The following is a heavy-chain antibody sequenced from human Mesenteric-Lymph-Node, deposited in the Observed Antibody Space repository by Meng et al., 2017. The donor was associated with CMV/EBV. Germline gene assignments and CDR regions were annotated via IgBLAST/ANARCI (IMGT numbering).Heavy chain of an antibody. CDR3: ARRRSGDYDH. J-gene: IGHJ5*02. CDR2: INPSAGGT. V-gene: IGHV1-46*01. Sequence: ASVKVSCKASGYTFTSYDINWVRQATGQGLEWMGIINPSAGGTSYAQKFQGRVTMTRDTSTSTVYMELSSLRSEDTAVYYCARRRSGDYDHWGQGTLVTVSS. CDR1: GYTFTSYD. D-gene: IGHD4-17*01.